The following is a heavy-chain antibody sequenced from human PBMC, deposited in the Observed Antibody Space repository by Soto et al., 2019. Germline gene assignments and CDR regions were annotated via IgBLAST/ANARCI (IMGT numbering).Heavy chain of an antibody. CDR2: ISGSGGST. V-gene: IGHV3-23*01. D-gene: IGHD3-10*01. J-gene: IGHJ4*02. Sequence: GGSLRLSCAASGFTFSSYAMSWVRQAPGKGLEWVSAISGSGGSTYYADSVKGRFTISRDNSKNTLYLQMNSLRAEDTAVYYCAKDEGDYYGSGSYFSYWGQGTLVTVSS. CDR3: AKDEGDYYGSGSYFSY. CDR1: GFTFSSYA.